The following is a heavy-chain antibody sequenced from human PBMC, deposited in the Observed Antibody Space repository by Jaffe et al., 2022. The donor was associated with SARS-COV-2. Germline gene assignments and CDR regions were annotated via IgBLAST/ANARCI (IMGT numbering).Heavy chain of an antibody. CDR2: IYTSGST. Sequence: QVQLQESGPGLVKPSETLSLTCTVSGDSISSNHWSWIRQSAGKGLEWLGHIYTSGSTTYNPSLKNRVTVSADTSKNQLSLRLSSVTAADTAVYYCARFKDSGERHFHYWGQGTLVTVSS. V-gene: IGHV4-4*07. J-gene: IGHJ4*02. CDR3: ARFKDSGERHFHY. D-gene: IGHD1-26*01. CDR1: GDSISSNH.